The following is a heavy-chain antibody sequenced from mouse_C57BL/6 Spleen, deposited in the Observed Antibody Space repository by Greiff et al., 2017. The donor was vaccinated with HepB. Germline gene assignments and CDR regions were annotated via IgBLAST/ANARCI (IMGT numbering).Heavy chain of an antibody. D-gene: IGHD1-1*01. J-gene: IGHJ2*01. CDR1: GYAFSSYW. CDR3: ARRGYGSRGYFDY. Sequence: QVHVKQSGAELVKPGASVKISCKASGYAFSSYWMNWVKQRPGKGLAWIGQIYPGDGDTNYNGKFKGKATLTADKSSSTAYMQLSSLTSEDSAVYFCARRGYGSRGYFDYWGQGTTLTVSS. CDR2: IYPGDGDT. V-gene: IGHV1-80*01.